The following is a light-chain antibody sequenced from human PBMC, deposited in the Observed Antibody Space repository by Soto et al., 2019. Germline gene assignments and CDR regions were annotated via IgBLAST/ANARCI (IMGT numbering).Light chain of an antibody. J-gene: IGKJ1*01. Sequence: EIVLTQSPGTLPLSPGERATLSCRASQSVSSSYLAWYQQKPGQAPRLLIYGASSRATGIPDRFSGSGSGTDFTLTISSLEPEDFAVYYCQHYGSSPWSFGKGTKVEIK. CDR3: QHYGSSPWS. V-gene: IGKV3-20*01. CDR1: QSVSSSY. CDR2: GAS.